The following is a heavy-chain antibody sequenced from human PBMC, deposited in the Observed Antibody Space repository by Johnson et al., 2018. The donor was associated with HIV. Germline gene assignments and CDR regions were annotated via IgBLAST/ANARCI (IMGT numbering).Heavy chain of an antibody. Sequence: QVQLVESGGGVVLPGRSLGLSCAASGFSVRNYGMHWVRQAPGKGLAWLAVIWTDGQTKYFADSVKGRFPISRDTSKNTLNVQMNSLRAEDTAIYYCARDGGYTFFAFDTWGRGTLVTVSS. CDR3: ARDGGYTFFAFDT. CDR2: IWTDGQTK. J-gene: IGHJ3*02. D-gene: IGHD5-18*01. V-gene: IGHV3-33*01. CDR1: GFSVRNYG.